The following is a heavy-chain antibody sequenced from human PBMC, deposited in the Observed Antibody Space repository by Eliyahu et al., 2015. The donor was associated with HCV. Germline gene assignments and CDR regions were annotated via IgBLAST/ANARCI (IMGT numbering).Heavy chain of an antibody. V-gene: IGHV3-33*01. Sequence: QVQLVESGGGVVQPGRSXRLSCAASGFTFXXYGXXXVRQAPGKGLEWVAVIWYDGSNKYYADSVKGRFTISRDNSKNTLYLQMNSLRAEDTAVYYCARDESRYDFWSGYPNYGMDVWGQGTTVTVSS. CDR2: IWYDGSNK. CDR3: ARDESRYDFWSGYPNYGMDV. J-gene: IGHJ6*02. CDR1: GFTFXXYG. D-gene: IGHD3-3*01.